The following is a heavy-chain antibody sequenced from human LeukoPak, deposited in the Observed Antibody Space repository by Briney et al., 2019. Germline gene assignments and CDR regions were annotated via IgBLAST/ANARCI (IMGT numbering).Heavy chain of an antibody. D-gene: IGHD6-25*01. CDR1: GFTFSSFG. J-gene: IGHJ6*02. V-gene: IGHV3-30*18. CDR3: ANSGYYYGMDV. Sequence: GGSLRLSCAASGFTFSSFGMRWVRQAPGKGLGWVAVISYDGSNKYYADSVKGRFTISRDNSKNTLYLQMNSLRAEDTAVYYCANSGYYYGMDVWGQGTTVTVPS. CDR2: ISYDGSNK.